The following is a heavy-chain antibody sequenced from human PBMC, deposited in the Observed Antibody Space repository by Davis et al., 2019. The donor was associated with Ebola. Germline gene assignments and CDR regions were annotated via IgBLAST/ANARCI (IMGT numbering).Heavy chain of an antibody. CDR2: MLHDGSDK. J-gene: IGHJ6*03. CDR3: VKDLKDVPIGYTYYMDA. Sequence: GESLKISCAASGFTFSESWMAWVRQAPGKGLEWLSNMLHDGSDKYSAGPVKGRFTISRDNARNSFYLQMNSLRVEDTAVYYCVKDLKDVPIGYTYYMDAWGKGTTVTVSS. V-gene: IGHV3-7*01. D-gene: IGHD5-24*01. CDR1: GFTFSESW.